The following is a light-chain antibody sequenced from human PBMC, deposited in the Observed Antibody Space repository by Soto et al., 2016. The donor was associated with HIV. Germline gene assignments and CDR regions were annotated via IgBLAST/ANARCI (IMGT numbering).Light chain of an antibody. V-gene: IGKV1-12*02. CDR1: HYITTW. J-gene: IGKJ2*01. CDR2: AAS. Sequence: DIQMTQSPSSVSASVGDRVTISCRASHYITTWVAWYQQRPGKAPNLLIYAASRLLSGVPSRFSGSGSGTDFTLTISSLQPEDSATYYCQQANSFPYTFGQGTKLEI. CDR3: QQANSFPYT.